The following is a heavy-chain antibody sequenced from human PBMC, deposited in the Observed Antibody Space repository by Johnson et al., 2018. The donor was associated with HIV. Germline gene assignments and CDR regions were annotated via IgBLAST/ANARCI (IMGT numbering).Heavy chain of an antibody. V-gene: IGHV3-48*04. CDR2: GTT. J-gene: IGHJ3*02. D-gene: IGHD2-15*01. Sequence: VQLVESGGGLVQPGGSLRLSCAASGFTFSSYCITCGGTTGYADSVKGRFTISRDNAKNSLYLQMNSLRAEDTAVYYCARGGSCYNAHFDIWGQGTMVTVSS. CDR3: ARGGSCYNAHFDI. CDR1: GFTFSSYC.